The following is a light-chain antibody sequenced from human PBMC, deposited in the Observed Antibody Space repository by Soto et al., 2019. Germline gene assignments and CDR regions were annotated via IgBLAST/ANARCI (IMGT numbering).Light chain of an antibody. V-gene: IGLV1-40*01. CDR2: GNS. CDR1: SSNIGAGYD. J-gene: IGLJ2*01. CDR3: QSYDSSLSAVV. Sequence: QSVLPQPPSVSGAPGQRVTISFTGSSSNIGAGYDVLWYQQLPGTAPKLLIYGNSNRPSGVPDRFSGSKSGTSASLAITGLQAEDEADYYCQSYDSSLSAVVFGGGTKLTVL.